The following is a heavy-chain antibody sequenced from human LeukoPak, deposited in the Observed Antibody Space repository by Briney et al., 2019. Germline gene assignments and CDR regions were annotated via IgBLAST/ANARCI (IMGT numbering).Heavy chain of an antibody. V-gene: IGHV1-69*13. CDR3: ARSRRWLQFGNGLDY. CDR2: IIPIFGTA. D-gene: IGHD5-24*01. CDR1: GGTFSSYA. Sequence: ASVKVSCKASGGTFSSYAISWVRQAPGQGLEWMGGIIPIFGTANYAQKFQGRVTITADESTSTAYMELSSLRSEDTAVYYCARSRRWLQFGNGLDYWGQGTLVTVSS. J-gene: IGHJ4*02.